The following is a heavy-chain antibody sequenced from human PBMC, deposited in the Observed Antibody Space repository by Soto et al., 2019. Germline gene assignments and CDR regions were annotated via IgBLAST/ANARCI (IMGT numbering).Heavy chain of an antibody. J-gene: IGHJ4*02. D-gene: IGHD5-18*01. CDR1: GFTFSNHA. CDR3: AKSFMGFSYGKIDY. Sequence: GGSLRLSGAASGFTFSNHAMNWVRQAPGKGLEWVSSIIGSGGTTYYADSVKGRFTISRDNSKNTLYLQMNSLRAEDTAVYYCAKSFMGFSYGKIDYWGQGTLVTVSS. CDR2: IIGSGGTT. V-gene: IGHV3-23*01.